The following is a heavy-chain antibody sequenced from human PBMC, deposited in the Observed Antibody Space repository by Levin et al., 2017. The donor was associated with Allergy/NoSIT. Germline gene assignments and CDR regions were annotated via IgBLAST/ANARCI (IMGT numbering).Heavy chain of an antibody. CDR2: IHSSGST. V-gene: IGHV4-59*08. D-gene: IGHD2-2*01. Sequence: SETLSLTCTVSGATISSDFWSWIRQPPGRGLEWIGYIHSSGSTNYNPSLKSRVSISLHTSKRQFSLNLTSVTAADTAVYFCARGEVRPGAKPAFPFDNWGQGVLVTVSS. CDR3: ARGEVRPGAKPAFPFDN. J-gene: IGHJ4*02. CDR1: GATISSDF.